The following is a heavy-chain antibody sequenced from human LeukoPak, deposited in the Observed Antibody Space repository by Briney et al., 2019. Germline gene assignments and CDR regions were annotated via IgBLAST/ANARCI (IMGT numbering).Heavy chain of an antibody. CDR1: GYSFTSYW. D-gene: IGHD2-15*01. J-gene: IGHJ3*02. CDR3: ARQERVVAYDAFDI. V-gene: IGHV5-51*01. CDR2: IYPGDSDT. Sequence: GESLKISCQGSGYSFTSYWIGWVRQLPGKGLEWMGIIYPGDSDTRYSPSFQGQVTISADKSISTAYLQWSSLKASDTAMYYCARQERVVAYDAFDIWGQGTMVTVSS.